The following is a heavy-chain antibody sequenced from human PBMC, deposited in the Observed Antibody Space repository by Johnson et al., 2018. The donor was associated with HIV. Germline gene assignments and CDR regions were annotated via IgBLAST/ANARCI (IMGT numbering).Heavy chain of an antibody. CDR1: GFTFSSYP. CDR2: ISYDGNSK. V-gene: IGHV3-30*04. Sequence: QMQLVESGGGVVQPGRSLRLSCAASGFTFSSYPMHWVRQAPGKGLEWVAFISYDGNSKYFADSVKGRFTISRDNSKNTLYLQMNSLRPEDMAVYYCARLPSGYSRDAFDIWGQGTMVTVSS. CDR3: ARLPSGYSRDAFDI. J-gene: IGHJ3*02. D-gene: IGHD5-18*01.